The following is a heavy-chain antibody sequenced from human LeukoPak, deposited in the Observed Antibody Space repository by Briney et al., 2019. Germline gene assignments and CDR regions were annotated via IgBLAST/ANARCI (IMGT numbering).Heavy chain of an antibody. J-gene: IGHJ4*02. CDR3: ARDNEFWSGYSFDY. D-gene: IGHD3-3*01. V-gene: IGHV3-33*01. Sequence: GGSLRLSCAASGFTFNSYGMHWVRQAPGKGLEWVAAIWYDGSNKYYADSVKGRFIISRDNSKNTLYLQMNSLRAEDTAVYYCARDNEFWSGYSFDYWGQGTLVTVSS. CDR1: GFTFNSYG. CDR2: IWYDGSNK.